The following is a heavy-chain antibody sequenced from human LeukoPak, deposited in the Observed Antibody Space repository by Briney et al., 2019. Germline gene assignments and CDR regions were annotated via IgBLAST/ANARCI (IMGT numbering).Heavy chain of an antibody. J-gene: IGHJ4*02. Sequence: RGSLRLSCAASGFTFSSNAMTWVRQAPGKGLEWVSAIHGSDDNTHYADSVKGRFTISRDKSKNTLYLQMNSLRADDTAVYYCAKDLLRWSLDYWGQGTLVTVSS. V-gene: IGHV3-23*01. CDR1: GFTFSSNA. D-gene: IGHD4-23*01. CDR2: IHGSDDNT. CDR3: AKDLLRWSLDY.